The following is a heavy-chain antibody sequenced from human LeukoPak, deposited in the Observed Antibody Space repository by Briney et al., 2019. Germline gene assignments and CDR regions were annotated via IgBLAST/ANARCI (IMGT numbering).Heavy chain of an antibody. J-gene: IGHJ4*02. CDR3: ARVWPRSSSSFDY. CDR2: IYSGGST. D-gene: IGHD6-6*01. CDR1: GFTVSSNY. Sequence: GGSLRLSCAASGFTVSSNYTSWVRQAPGKGLEWVSVIYSGGSTYYADSVKGRFTISRDNSKNALYLQMNSLRAEDTAVYYCARVWPRSSSSFDYWGQGTLVTVSS. V-gene: IGHV3-66*01.